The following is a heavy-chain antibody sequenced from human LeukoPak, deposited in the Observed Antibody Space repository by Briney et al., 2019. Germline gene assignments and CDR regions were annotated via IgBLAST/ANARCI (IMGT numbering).Heavy chain of an antibody. J-gene: IGHJ4*02. Sequence: SETLSLTCAVYGGSFSGYYWSWIRQPPGKGREWIGEINHSGSTNYNPSLKSRVTISVDTSKNQFSLKLSSVTAADTAVYYCARGRLGYHYDSSGYYGGLSSRFAYFDYWGQGTLVTVSS. CDR1: GGSFSGYY. CDR2: INHSGST. D-gene: IGHD3-22*01. V-gene: IGHV4-34*01. CDR3: ARGRLGYHYDSSGYYGGLSSRFAYFDY.